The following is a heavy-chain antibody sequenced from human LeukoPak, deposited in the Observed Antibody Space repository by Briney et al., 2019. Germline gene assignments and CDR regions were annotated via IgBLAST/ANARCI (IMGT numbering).Heavy chain of an antibody. CDR2: INPNSGGT. D-gene: IGHD3-10*01. J-gene: IGHJ6*02. V-gene: IGHV1-2*02. CDR1: GYTFTGYY. CDR3: ARESGYYGSGSYCTYGMDV. Sequence: ASVKVSCKASGYTFTGYYMHWVRQAPGQGLEWMGWINPNSGGTNYAQKFQGRVTMTRDTSISTAYMELSRLRSDDTAVYYCARESGYYGSGSYCTYGMDVWGQGTTVTVSS.